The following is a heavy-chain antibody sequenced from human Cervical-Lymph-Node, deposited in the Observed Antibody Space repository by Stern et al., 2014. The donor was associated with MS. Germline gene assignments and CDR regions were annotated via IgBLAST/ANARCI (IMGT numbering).Heavy chain of an antibody. Sequence: VQLVESGGGVVQPGRSLRLYCAASGFTFSSYGMHWVRQAPGKGLEWVAVISYDGSNKYYADSVKGRFTISRDNSKNTLYLQMNSLRAEDTAVYYCAKEGRFLEWFPYYYGMDVWGQGTTVTVSS. CDR2: ISYDGSNK. J-gene: IGHJ6*02. CDR1: GFTFSSYG. CDR3: AKEGRFLEWFPYYYGMDV. D-gene: IGHD3-3*01. V-gene: IGHV3-30*18.